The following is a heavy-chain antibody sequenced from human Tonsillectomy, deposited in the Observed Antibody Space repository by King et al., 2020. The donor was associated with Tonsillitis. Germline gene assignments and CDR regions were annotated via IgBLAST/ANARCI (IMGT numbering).Heavy chain of an antibody. CDR1: GFTFSSYG. CDR3: ARDRDEYIFDY. CDR2: ISYDGSNK. J-gene: IGHJ4*02. D-gene: IGHD6-6*01. V-gene: IGHV3-33*05. Sequence: QLVQSGGGVVQPGRSLRLSCAASGFTFSSYGMHWVRQAPGKGLEWVAVISYDGSNKYYADSVKGRFTISRDNSKNTLYLQMNSLRAEDTAVYYCARDRDEYIFDYWGQGTLVTVSS.